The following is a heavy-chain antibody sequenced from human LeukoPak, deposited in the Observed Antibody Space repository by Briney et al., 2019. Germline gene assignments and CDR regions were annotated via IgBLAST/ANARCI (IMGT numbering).Heavy chain of an antibody. V-gene: IGHV1-69*13. CDR1: GGTFSSYA. CDR3: ASARSRPSLQTLRGRYFDY. CDR2: IIPIFGTA. D-gene: IGHD1-14*01. Sequence: SVKVSCKASGGTFSSYAISWVRQAPGQGLEWMGGIIPIFGTANYAQKFQGRVTITADESTSTAYMELSSLRSEDTAVYYCASARSRPSLQTLRGRYFDYWGQGTLVTVSS. J-gene: IGHJ4*02.